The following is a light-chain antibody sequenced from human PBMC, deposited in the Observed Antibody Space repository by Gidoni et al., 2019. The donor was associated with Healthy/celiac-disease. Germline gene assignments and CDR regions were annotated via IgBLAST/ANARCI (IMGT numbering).Light chain of an antibody. Sequence: DIVSTQPPATLSMSPGERATLSCRASQSVSSYLAWYQQKPGQAPRLLIYDASNRATGIPARFSGSGSGTDFTLTISSLEPEDFAVYYCQQRSNWLTFXGXTKVEIK. V-gene: IGKV3-11*01. CDR2: DAS. CDR3: QQRSNWLT. J-gene: IGKJ4*01. CDR1: QSVSSY.